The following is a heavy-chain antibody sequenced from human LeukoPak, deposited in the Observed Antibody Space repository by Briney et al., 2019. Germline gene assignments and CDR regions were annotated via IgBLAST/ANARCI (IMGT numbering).Heavy chain of an antibody. D-gene: IGHD5-18*01. CDR2: INPNSGGT. Sequence: ASVKVSCKASGYTFTGYYMHWVRQAPGQGLEWMGWINPNSGGTNYAQKFQGRVTMTRDTSISTAYMELSRLRSDDTAVYYCARLRPDTAMAASYYHGMDVWGQGTTVTVSS. V-gene: IGHV1-2*02. J-gene: IGHJ6*02. CDR1: GYTFTGYY. CDR3: ARLRPDTAMAASYYHGMDV.